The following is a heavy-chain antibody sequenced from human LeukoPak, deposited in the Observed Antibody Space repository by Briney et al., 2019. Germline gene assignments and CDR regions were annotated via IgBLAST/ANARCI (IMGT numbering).Heavy chain of an antibody. Sequence: GGSLRLSCAASGFSFSSYGMHWVRQVPGKGLEWVAYVRHDGSNQYNADSVKGRFTISRDNSKNTLYLQMNSLRAEDTAVYYCASPDFWSGYLGGQGTLVTVSS. CDR3: ASPDFWSGYL. D-gene: IGHD3-3*01. CDR2: VRHDGSNQ. V-gene: IGHV3-30*02. CDR1: GFSFSSYG. J-gene: IGHJ4*02.